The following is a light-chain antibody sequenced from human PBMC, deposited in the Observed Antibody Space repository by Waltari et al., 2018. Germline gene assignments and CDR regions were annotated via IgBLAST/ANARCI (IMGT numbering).Light chain of an antibody. J-gene: IGKJ1*01. CDR1: QSISNY. CDR2: HAS. CDR3: QHYESLPVT. V-gene: IGKV3-20*01. Sequence: EIVLTQSPCTLSLSPGESATLSCRASQSISNYLAWYQQKPGQAPRLLIYHASSRAAGIPDRFSGSGSGTDFSLSISRLEPEDFAVYYCQHYESLPVTFGQGTKVEIK.